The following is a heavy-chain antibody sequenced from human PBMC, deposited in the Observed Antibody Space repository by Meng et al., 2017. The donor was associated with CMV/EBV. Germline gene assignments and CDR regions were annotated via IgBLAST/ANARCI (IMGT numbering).Heavy chain of an antibody. CDR1: GFTFSSYS. CDR2: ISSSSYI. Sequence: EVQLVESGGXLVKPGGSLRLSCAASGFTFSSYSMNWVRQAPGKGLEWVSSISSSSYIYYADSVKGRFTISRDNAKNSLYLQMNSLRAEDTAVYYCARDGSRLGPTWFDPWGQGTLVTVSS. J-gene: IGHJ5*02. CDR3: ARDGSRLGPTWFDP. V-gene: IGHV3-21*01. D-gene: IGHD3-16*01.